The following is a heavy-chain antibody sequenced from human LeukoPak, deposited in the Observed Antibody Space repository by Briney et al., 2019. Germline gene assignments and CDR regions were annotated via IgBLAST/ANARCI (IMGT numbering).Heavy chain of an antibody. CDR2: IYYSGST. CDR3: ARHLYDYDSSGYYRKWFDP. CDR1: GGSISSSSYY. Sequence: SETLSLTCTVSGGSISSSSYYWGWIRQPPGKGLEWIGSIYYSGSTYYNPSLKSRVTISVDTSKNQFSLKLSSVTAADTAVYYCARHLYDYDSSGYYRKWFDPWGQGTLVTVSS. V-gene: IGHV4-39*01. J-gene: IGHJ5*02. D-gene: IGHD3-22*01.